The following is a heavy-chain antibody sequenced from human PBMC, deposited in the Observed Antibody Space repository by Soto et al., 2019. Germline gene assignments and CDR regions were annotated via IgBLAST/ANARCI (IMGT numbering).Heavy chain of an antibody. J-gene: IGHJ4*02. CDR1: GGTFSSYA. V-gene: IGHV1-69*13. CDR3: ARARGYSNYPIYLGLDY. Sequence: SVKVSCKASGGTFSSYAISWVRQAPGQGLEWMGGIIPIFGTTNYAQKFQGRVTITADESTSTAYMELSSLRSEDTAVYYCARARGYSNYPIYLGLDYWGQGTLVTVSS. D-gene: IGHD4-4*01. CDR2: IIPIFGTT.